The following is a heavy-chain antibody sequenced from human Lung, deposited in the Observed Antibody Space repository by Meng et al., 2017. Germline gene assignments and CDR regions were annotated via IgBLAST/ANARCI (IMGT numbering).Heavy chain of an antibody. J-gene: IGHJ4*02. Sequence: EVQLGESGGGLVQPGGSLRLSCAASGFTFSTYWMHWARQAPGKGLVWVSHINTDGSSTNYADSVKGRFTISRDNAKNTLYLQMNSLRAEDTAVYYCGRSDGYIRDWGQGTLVTVSS. CDR2: INTDGSST. CDR3: GRSDGYIRD. CDR1: GFTFSTYW. V-gene: IGHV3-74*01. D-gene: IGHD5-24*01.